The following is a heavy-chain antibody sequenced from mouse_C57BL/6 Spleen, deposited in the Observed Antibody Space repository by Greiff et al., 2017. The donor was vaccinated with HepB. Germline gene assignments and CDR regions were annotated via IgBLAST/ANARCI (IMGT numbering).Heavy chain of an antibody. CDR1: GFTFSSYT. J-gene: IGHJ4*01. Sequence: EVQLVESGGGLVKPGGSLKLSCAASGFTFSSYTMSWVRQTPEKRLEWVATISGGGGNTYYPDSVKGRFTISRDNAKNTLYLQMSSLRSEDTALYYCARSYDSLMGMDYWGQGTSFTVSS. D-gene: IGHD2-4*01. CDR3: ARSYDSLMGMDY. CDR2: ISGGGGNT. V-gene: IGHV5-9*01.